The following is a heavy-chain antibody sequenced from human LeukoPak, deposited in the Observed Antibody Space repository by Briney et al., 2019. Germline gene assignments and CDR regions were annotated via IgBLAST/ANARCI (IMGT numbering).Heavy chain of an antibody. CDR3: IRGAASGSYYGFDV. CDR2: IRSKANNYAT. Sequence: GGSLRLSCAASGFTFSGSTMHWVRQASGKGLEWVGRIRSKANNYATAYATSVKGRFTLSRDDSKNTAYLQMNSLKTEDTAVYYCIRGAASGSYYGFDVRGQGATVTVSS. D-gene: IGHD1-26*01. V-gene: IGHV3-73*01. CDR1: GFTFSGST. J-gene: IGHJ6*02.